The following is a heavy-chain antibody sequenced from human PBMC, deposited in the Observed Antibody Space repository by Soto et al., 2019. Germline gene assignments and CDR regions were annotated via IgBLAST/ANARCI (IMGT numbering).Heavy chain of an antibody. V-gene: IGHV3-74*01. J-gene: IGHJ6*02. CDR3: ARDLGYYDSSGYWSLTYYYYGMDV. CDR1: GFTFSSYW. CDR2: INSDGSST. Sequence: GGSLRLSCAASGFTFSSYWMHWVRQAPGKGLVWVSRINSDGSSTSYADSVKGRFTISRDNAKNTLYLQMNSLRAEDTAVYYCARDLGYYDSSGYWSLTYYYYGMDVWGQGTTVTVS. D-gene: IGHD3-22*01.